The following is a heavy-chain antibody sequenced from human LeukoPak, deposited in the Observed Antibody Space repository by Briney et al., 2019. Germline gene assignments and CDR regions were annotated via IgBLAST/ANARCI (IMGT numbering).Heavy chain of an antibody. CDR1: GGSINSGGYS. Sequence: PSETLSLTCAVSGGSINSGGYSWNWIRQPPGKGLEWIGFLHYSGSPYYNPSLKSRLTISVDTSRNKFSLKLTSVTAADTAVYYCARVSFAVNSYSSSSHGNYFDYWGQGTLVTVSS. V-gene: IGHV4-30-4*07. CDR2: LHYSGSP. D-gene: IGHD6-6*01. J-gene: IGHJ4*02. CDR3: ARVSFAVNSYSSSSHGNYFDY.